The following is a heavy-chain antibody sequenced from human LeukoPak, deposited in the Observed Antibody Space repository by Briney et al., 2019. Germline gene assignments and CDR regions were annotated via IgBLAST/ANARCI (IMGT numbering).Heavy chain of an antibody. J-gene: IGHJ4*02. CDR3: AKDVDSSGYPTYYFDH. Sequence: PGGSLRLSCAASGFTFSRYWMHWVRQAPGKGLVWVSRINTDGGSTNHADSVKGRFTISRDNSKNTLYLQTNSLRAEDTAVYYCAKDVDSSGYPTYYFDHRGQGTLLTVSS. V-gene: IGHV3-74*01. D-gene: IGHD3-22*01. CDR2: INTDGGST. CDR1: GFTFSRYW.